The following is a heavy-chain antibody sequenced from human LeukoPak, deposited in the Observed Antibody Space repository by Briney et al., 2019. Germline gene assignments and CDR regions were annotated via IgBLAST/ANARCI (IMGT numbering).Heavy chain of an antibody. CDR3: ARGLLAGTVDY. J-gene: IGHJ4*02. D-gene: IGHD6-19*01. Sequence: ASVKVSCKASGYTFTSYAMHWVREAPAQRLEWMGWINAGNGNTKYSQKFQGRVTITRDTSASTAYMELSSLRSEDTAVYYCARGLLAGTVDYWGQGTLVTVSS. CDR2: INAGNGNT. CDR1: GYTFTSYA. V-gene: IGHV1-3*01.